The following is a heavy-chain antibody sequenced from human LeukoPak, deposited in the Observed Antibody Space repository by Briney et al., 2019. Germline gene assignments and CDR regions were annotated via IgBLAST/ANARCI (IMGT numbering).Heavy chain of an antibody. Sequence: SGGSLRLSCTASGFTFGDYAMTWVRQAPGKGLEWVGFIRSKAYGGATEYAASVKGRFTVSRDDSKNIAYLQMNSLKTEDTAVYFCTKGRVTTDYWGQGTLVTVSS. CDR3: TKGRVTTDY. V-gene: IGHV3-49*04. CDR1: GFTFGDYA. J-gene: IGHJ4*02. CDR2: IRSKAYGGAT. D-gene: IGHD4-17*01.